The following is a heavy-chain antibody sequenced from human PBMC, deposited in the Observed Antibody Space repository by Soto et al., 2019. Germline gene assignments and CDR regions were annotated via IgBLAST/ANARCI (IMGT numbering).Heavy chain of an antibody. CDR2: ISVYNGHT. CDR3: ATGEQYFSGVSGHYGMDV. Sequence: ASVKVSCKPSSYTFISYAVTWVRQAPLQVLEWMGCISVYNGHTNYAQKFQGRVTMTTDTSTSTAYMQLRSLRFDDTAVYYCATGEQYFSGVSGHYGMDVWG. V-gene: IGHV1-18*01. J-gene: IGHJ6*02. CDR1: SYTFISYA. D-gene: IGHD2-15*01.